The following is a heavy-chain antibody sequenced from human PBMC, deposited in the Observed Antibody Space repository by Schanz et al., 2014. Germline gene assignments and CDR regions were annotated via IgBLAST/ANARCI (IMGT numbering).Heavy chain of an antibody. V-gene: IGHV3-23*04. CDR2: FNDGGVNK. CDR3: AKGRFGELSAFDI. Sequence: VQLVESGGGVVQPGRSLRLSCVASGFTFSSYDVFWVRQAPGKGLEWVSSFNDGGVNKYYADSVKGRFTISSDNSKSTLYLQMNSLRAEDTAVYYCAKGRFGELSAFDIWGQGTMVTVSS. J-gene: IGHJ3*02. D-gene: IGHD3-10*01. CDR1: GFTFSSYD.